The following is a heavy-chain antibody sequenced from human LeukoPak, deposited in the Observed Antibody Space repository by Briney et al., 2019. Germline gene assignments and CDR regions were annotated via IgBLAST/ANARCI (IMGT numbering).Heavy chain of an antibody. V-gene: IGHV5-51*01. J-gene: IGHJ3*02. CDR1: GYSFTSYW. CDR3: ASFIPGGYSSSWYAFDI. D-gene: IGHD6-13*01. CDR2: VYPGDSDT. Sequence: GVSLQISSKGSGYSFTSYWIGWVRQMPGKGLEWMGMVYPGDSDTRYSPSFQGQVTISADKSISTAYLQWSSLKASDTAMYYCASFIPGGYSSSWYAFDIWGQGTMVTVSS.